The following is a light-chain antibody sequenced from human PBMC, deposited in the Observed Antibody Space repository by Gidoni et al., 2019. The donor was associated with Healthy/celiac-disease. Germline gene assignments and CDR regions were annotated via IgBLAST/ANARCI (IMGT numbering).Light chain of an antibody. V-gene: IGKV3-20*01. CDR3: QQYGSSPRT. J-gene: IGKJ1*01. Sequence: EIVLTQSPGTLSLSPGERATLSCRANQSVSSSYLAWSKQKPGQAPLLLIDGSSSKATGIPDRFSGSGSGTAFTLTISRLEPEDFAVYYCQQYGSSPRTFGQGTKVEIK. CDR1: QSVSSSY. CDR2: GSS.